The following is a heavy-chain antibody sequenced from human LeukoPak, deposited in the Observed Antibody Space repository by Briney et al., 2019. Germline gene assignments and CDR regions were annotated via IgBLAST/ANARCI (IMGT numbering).Heavy chain of an antibody. J-gene: IGHJ5*02. V-gene: IGHV4-39*07. Sequence: PSETLSLTCTVPGDSISSSSYYWGWIRQPPGKGLEYIGTIYYTGDAYYNPSLKGRVTISIDTSRKQFSLRLNSVTAADTAVYYCAGGLGITMYNWFDPWGQGTLVTVSS. CDR1: GDSISSSSYY. CDR3: AGGLGITMYNWFDP. CDR2: IYYTGDA. D-gene: IGHD3-10*02.